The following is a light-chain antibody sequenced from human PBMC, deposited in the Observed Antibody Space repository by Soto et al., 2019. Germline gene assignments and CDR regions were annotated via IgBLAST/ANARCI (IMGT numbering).Light chain of an antibody. CDR2: GAS. J-gene: IGKJ4*01. Sequence: EIVLTQSPGTLSLSPGEGATLSCRASQSVSSSFLTWYQQKRGQAPRLLIYGASSRATGIPDRFSGSGSGTDFTLTISRLEPEDFAVYYCNQYGNLFTFGGGTKVEIK. CDR3: NQYGNLFT. CDR1: QSVSSSF. V-gene: IGKV3-20*01.